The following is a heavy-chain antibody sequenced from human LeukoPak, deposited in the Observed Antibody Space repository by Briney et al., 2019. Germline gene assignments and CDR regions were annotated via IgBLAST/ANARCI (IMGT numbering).Heavy chain of an antibody. J-gene: IGHJ4*02. CDR2: ISAYNGGT. Sequence: ASVKVSCKASGYPFTSFYIYWVRQAPGQGLEWLGWISAYNGGTSYGQRLLDRVTMTIDTSTSTAFLDLRSLRYDDTAVYWCARAQSDCPPYIDYWGQGTLVTVSS. CDR3: ARAQSDCPPYIDY. CDR1: GYPFTSFY. D-gene: IGHD2-21*02. V-gene: IGHV1-18*04.